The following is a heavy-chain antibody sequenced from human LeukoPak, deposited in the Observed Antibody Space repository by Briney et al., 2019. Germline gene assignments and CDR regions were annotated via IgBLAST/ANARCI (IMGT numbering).Heavy chain of an antibody. J-gene: IGHJ5*02. CDR2: INHSGST. D-gene: IGHD2-2*01. Sequence: SETLSLTCAVYGGSVSGYYWSWIRQPTGKGLEWIGEINHSGSTYYNPSLKSRVTISVDRSKNQFSLKLSSVTAADTAVYYCARAFTSVSSGWFDPWGQGTLVTVSS. CDR3: ARAFTSVSSGWFDP. V-gene: IGHV4-34*01. CDR1: GGSVSGYY.